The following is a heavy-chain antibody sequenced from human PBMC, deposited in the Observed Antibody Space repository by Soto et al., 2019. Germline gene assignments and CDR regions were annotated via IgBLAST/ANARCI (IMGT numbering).Heavy chain of an antibody. CDR2: TYYRSKWYN. V-gene: IGHV6-1*01. J-gene: IGHJ4*02. Sequence: SHTLSLTCAISGYSVSSNSAAWNLIRQSPSRGLECMGRTYYRSKWYNDYAVSVKSRITINPDTSKNQFSLQLNSVTPEDTSVYYFASALITVTMYVDYRGQGTLVTVSS. CDR3: ASALITVTMYVDY. D-gene: IGHD4-4*01. CDR1: GYSVSSNSAA.